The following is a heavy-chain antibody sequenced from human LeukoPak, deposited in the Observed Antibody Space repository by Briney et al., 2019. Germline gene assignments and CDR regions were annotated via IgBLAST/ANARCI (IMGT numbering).Heavy chain of an antibody. J-gene: IGHJ6*02. CDR3: ARLKPGYYYGMDV. CDR2: IYYSGST. Sequence: SETLSLTCTVSGGSISSGVYYWSWIRQHPGKGLEWIGYIYYSGSTYSNPSLKSRLTMSVDISKNQFSLKLSSVTAADTAVYYCARLKPGYYYGMDVWGQGTTVTVSS. CDR1: GGSISSGVYY. V-gene: IGHV4-31*03.